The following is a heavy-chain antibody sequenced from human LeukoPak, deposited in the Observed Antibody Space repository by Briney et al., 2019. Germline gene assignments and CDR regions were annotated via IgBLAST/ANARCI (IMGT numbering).Heavy chain of an antibody. CDR1: GGSFSGYY. J-gene: IGHJ4*02. CDR3: ARGYRLLRYYYGSGRYLDY. D-gene: IGHD3-10*01. V-gene: IGHV4-34*01. CDR2: INHSGST. Sequence: SETLSLTCAVYGGSFSGYYWSWIRQPPGKGLEWSGEINHSGSTNYNPSLKSRVTISVDTSKNQFSLKLSSVTAADTAVYYCARGYRLLRYYYGSGRYLDYWGQGTLVTVSS.